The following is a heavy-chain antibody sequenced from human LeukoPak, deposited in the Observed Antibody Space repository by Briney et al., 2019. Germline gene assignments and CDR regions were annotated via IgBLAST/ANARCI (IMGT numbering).Heavy chain of an antibody. D-gene: IGHD5-12*01. Sequence: GGPLRLSCAASGFTFSSYWMSWVRQAPGKGLEWVANIKQDGSEKYYVDSVKGRFTISRDNAKNSLYLQMNSLRAEDTAVYYCARRGYSGYDDDAFDIWGQGTMVTVSS. CDR3: ARRGYSGYDDDAFDI. CDR2: IKQDGSEK. CDR1: GFTFSSYW. J-gene: IGHJ3*02. V-gene: IGHV3-7*01.